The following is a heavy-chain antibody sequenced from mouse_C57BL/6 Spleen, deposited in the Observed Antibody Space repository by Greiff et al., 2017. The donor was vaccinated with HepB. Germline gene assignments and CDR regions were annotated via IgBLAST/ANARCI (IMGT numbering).Heavy chain of an antibody. Sequence: EVKLVESGGGLVQPGGSLSLSCAASGFTFTDYYMSWVRQPPGKALEWLGFIRNKANGYTTAYSASVKGRFTISRDNSQSILSLQMNALRAEDSATYYCARSLYGRSYVFAYWVQGTRVTVSA. CDR2: IRNKANGYTT. D-gene: IGHD1-1*01. CDR1: GFTFTDYY. V-gene: IGHV7-3*01. J-gene: IGHJ3*01. CDR3: ARSLYGRSYVFAY.